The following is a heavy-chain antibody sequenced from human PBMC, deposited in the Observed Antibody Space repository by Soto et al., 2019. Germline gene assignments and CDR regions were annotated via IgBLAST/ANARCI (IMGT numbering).Heavy chain of an antibody. CDR3: ARSASDYYYGMDV. V-gene: IGHV3-53*01. Sequence: GGSLRLSCAASGFTVSSNYMSWVRQAPGKGLEWVSVIYSGGSTYYADSVKGRFTISRDNSKNTLYLQMNSLRAEDTAVYYCARSASDYYYGMDVRGQGTTVTVSS. J-gene: IGHJ6*02. CDR1: GFTVSSNY. CDR2: IYSGGST.